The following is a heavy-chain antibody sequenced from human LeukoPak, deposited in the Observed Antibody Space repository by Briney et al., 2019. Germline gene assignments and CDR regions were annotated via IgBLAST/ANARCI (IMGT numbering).Heavy chain of an antibody. Sequence: ASVKVSCKASGYTFTSYYMHWVRQAPGQGLEWMGIVNPSGGSTSYAQKFQGRVTMTRDMSTSTVYMELSSLRAEDTAVYYCARASPPKGLTGTLFSDYWGQGTLVTVSS. V-gene: IGHV1-46*01. CDR1: GYTFTSYY. CDR2: VNPSGGST. D-gene: IGHD1-7*01. CDR3: ARASPPKGLTGTLFSDY. J-gene: IGHJ4*02.